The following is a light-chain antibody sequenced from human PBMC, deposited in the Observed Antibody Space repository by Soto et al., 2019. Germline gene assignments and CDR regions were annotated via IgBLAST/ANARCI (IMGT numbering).Light chain of an antibody. CDR2: GAS. V-gene: IGKV3-15*01. J-gene: IGKJ1*01. CDR3: QQYNNWT. CDR1: QSVSSN. Sequence: EIVITQSPATLSVSPGERATLSCRASQSVSSNLAWYQRKPGQAPRLLIYGASTRATGIPARFSGSGSGTEFTLTISSLQSEDFAVYYCQQYNNWTFGQGTKVDIK.